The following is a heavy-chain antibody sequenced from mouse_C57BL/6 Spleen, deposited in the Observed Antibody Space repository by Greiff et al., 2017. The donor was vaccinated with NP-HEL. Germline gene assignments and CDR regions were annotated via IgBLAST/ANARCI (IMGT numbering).Heavy chain of an antibody. CDR2: IYPRDGST. D-gene: IGHD1-1*01. CDR3: ARSDYYGSSYRYFDV. Sequence: QVQLKESGPELVKPGASVKLSCKASGYTFTSYDINWVKQRPGQGLEWIGWIYPRDGSTKYNEKFKGKATLTVDTSSSTAYMELYSLTSEDSAVYFCARSDYYGSSYRYFDVWGTGTTVTVSS. V-gene: IGHV1-85*01. CDR1: GYTFTSYD. J-gene: IGHJ1*03.